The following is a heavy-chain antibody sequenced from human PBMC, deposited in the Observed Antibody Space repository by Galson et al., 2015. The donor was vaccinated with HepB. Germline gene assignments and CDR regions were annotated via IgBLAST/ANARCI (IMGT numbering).Heavy chain of an antibody. CDR3: AIAPRGRVEGRHPDH. CDR2: MNPNNGDT. CDR1: GYTFGSYD. J-gene: IGHJ4*02. D-gene: IGHD3-3*01. V-gene: IGHV1-8*01. Sequence: SVKVSCKASGYTFGSYDLNWVRQATGQGLEWLGWMNPNNGDTGYAQKLQGRVTMTRDTSISTAYMELSSLTSEDTAVYYCAIAPRGRVEGRHPDHWGQGTLVTVSS.